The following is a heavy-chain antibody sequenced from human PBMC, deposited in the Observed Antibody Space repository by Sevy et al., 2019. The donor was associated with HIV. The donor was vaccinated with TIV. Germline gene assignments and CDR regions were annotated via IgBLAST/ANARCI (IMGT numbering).Heavy chain of an antibody. CDR2: INQAGSAK. CDR1: GFTFSDSW. V-gene: IGHV3-7*01. D-gene: IGHD2-15*01. Sequence: GGSLRLSCAASGFTFSDSWMTWVRQGPGKGLEWVANINQAGSAKYYVDSVRGRFTNTRDNAKNSLYLQMNSLGVDDTALYYCAGGGFLSRYWGQGSLVTVSS. CDR3: AGGGFLSRY. J-gene: IGHJ4*02.